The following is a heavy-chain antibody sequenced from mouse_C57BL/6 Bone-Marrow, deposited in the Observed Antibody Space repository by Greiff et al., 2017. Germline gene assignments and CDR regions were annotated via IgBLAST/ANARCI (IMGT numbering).Heavy chain of an antibody. J-gene: IGHJ1*03. Sequence: QVQLKESGPGLVQPSQSLSITCTVSGFSLTSYGVHWVRQPPGKGLEWLGVIWSGGSTDYNAAFISRLSISKDNSKSQVFFKMNSLQADDTAIYYCAPPVPSTTVREDWYFDVWGTGTTVTVSS. V-gene: IGHV2-4*01. CDR2: IWSGGST. CDR1: GFSLTSYG. CDR3: APPVPSTTVREDWYFDV. D-gene: IGHD2-1*01.